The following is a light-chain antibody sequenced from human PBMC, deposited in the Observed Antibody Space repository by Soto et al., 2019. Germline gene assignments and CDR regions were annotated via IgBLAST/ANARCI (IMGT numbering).Light chain of an antibody. Sequence: NFMLTQPHSVSESPGKTVTISCTRSSGSIASNYVQWYQQRPGRAPTTVIYEDNQRPSGVPDRFSGSIDSSSNSASLTISGLKIEDEADYYCQSYDRNPVIFGGGTKLTVL. V-gene: IGLV6-57*03. CDR3: QSYDRNPVI. J-gene: IGLJ2*01. CDR1: SGSIASNY. CDR2: EDN.